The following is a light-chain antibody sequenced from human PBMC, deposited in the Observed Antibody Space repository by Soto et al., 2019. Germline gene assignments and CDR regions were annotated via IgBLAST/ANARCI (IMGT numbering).Light chain of an antibody. CDR1: QTISTW. Sequence: DIQMTQSPSTLSASVGDRVTITCRASQTISTWLAWYQQKPGKAPKLVIYDASSLESGVPSRFSGSGSGTEFTLTISSLQPDDFATYHCQQYNTYSLTFGGGTKV. CDR2: DAS. V-gene: IGKV1-5*01. J-gene: IGKJ4*01. CDR3: QQYNTYSLT.